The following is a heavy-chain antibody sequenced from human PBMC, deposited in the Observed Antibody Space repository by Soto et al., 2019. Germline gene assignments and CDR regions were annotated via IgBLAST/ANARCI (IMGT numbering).Heavy chain of an antibody. D-gene: IGHD2-15*01. V-gene: IGHV1-3*01. CDR2: INPDNGNT. J-gene: IGHJ5*02. CDR1: GYTFTRYT. Sequence: QVQLVQSGAEVKKPGASVKISCKASGYTFTRYTMNWVRQAPGQRLEWMGWINPDNGNTKSSQKFQDRVIITRDTSASTAYMDLXXXXXXXTAVHYCARGIATGQLDPWGQGTLVTVSS. CDR3: ARGIATGQLDP.